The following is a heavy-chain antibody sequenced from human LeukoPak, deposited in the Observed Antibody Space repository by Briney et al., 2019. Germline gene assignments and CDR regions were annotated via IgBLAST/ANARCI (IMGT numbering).Heavy chain of an antibody. V-gene: IGHV5-51*01. CDR2: IYPGDSDT. D-gene: IGHD3-10*01. Sequence: GESLEISCKGSGYSFSTYWIGWVRQMPGKGLEWMGIIYPGDSDTRYNPSFQGQVSISADKSISTAYLQWSSLKASDTAMYYCARNYYGSAPSHDYWGQGTLVTVSS. CDR1: GYSFSTYW. CDR3: ARNYYGSAPSHDY. J-gene: IGHJ4*02.